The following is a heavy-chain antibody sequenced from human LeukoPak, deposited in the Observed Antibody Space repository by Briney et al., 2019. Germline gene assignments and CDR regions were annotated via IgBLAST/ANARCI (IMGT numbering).Heavy chain of an antibody. V-gene: IGHV4-61*05. CDR2: IYYSGST. CDR3: ARVEMDWYWYFDL. CDR1: GGSISSSSYY. J-gene: IGHJ2*01. Sequence: SETLSLTCTVSGGSISSSSYYWGWIRQPPGKGLEWIGYIYYSGSTNYNPSLKSRVTISVDTSKNQFSLKLSSVTAADTAVYYCARVEMDWYWYFDLWGRGTLVTVSS. D-gene: IGHD5-24*01.